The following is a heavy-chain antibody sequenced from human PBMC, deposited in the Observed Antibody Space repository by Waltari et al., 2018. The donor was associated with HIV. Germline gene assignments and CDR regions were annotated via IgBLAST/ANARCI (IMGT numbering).Heavy chain of an antibody. CDR1: GGSISSGSYY. CDR2: IYTSGST. V-gene: IGHV4-61*02. CDR3: ARVSTVVTPYFDL. J-gene: IGHJ2*01. D-gene: IGHD4-17*01. Sequence: QVQLQESGPGLVKPSQTLSLTCTVSGGSISSGSYYWSWIRQPAGKGLEWIGRIYTSGSTNYNPSLKSQVTISVDTSKNQFSLKLSSVTAADTAVYYCARVSTVVTPYFDLWGRGTLVTVSS.